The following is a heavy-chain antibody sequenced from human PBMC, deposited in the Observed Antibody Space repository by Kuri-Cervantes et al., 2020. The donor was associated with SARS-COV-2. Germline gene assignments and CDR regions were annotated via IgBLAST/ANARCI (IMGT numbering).Heavy chain of an antibody. CDR3: ERAGYSSSWDYYYYYYMDV. D-gene: IGHD6-13*01. CDR1: GGSISSGGYY. Sequence: GSLRLSCTVSGGSISSGGYYWSWIRQPPGKGLEWIVYIYHSGSTNYNPSLKSRVTISVDTSKNQFSLKLSSVTAADTAVYYCERAGYSSSWDYYYYYYMDVWGKGTTVTVSS. J-gene: IGHJ6*03. CDR2: IYHSGST. V-gene: IGHV4-61*08.